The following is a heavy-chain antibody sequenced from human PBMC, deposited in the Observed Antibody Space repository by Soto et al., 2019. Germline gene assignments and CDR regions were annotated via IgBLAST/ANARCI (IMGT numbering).Heavy chain of an antibody. Sequence: EVQLLESGGGLVQPGGSLRLSCVASGISFTTYAMTWVRLAPGKGLEWVSGIGSSGGTIYYADSVKGRFTISRDISKNTVYLQMNSLRAEDTAVYYCAKMSTSSWYRDYFDFWGPGTLVTVSS. V-gene: IGHV3-23*01. CDR1: GISFTTYA. J-gene: IGHJ4*02. CDR3: AKMSTSSWYRDYFDF. D-gene: IGHD6-13*01. CDR2: IGSSGGTI.